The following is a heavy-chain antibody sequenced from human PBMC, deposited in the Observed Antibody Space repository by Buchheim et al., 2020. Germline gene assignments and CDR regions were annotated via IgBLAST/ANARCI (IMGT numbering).Heavy chain of an antibody. CDR3: AREHRVVGRKEGNWFDP. Sequence: QVQLQESGPGLVKPSQTLSLTCTVSGGSISSGDYYWSWIRQPPGKGLEWIGYIYYSGSTYYYPSLKSRVTISVDTSTLQFSLKLSSVTAADTAVYYCAREHRVVGRKEGNWFDPWGQGTL. CDR2: IYYSGST. D-gene: IGHD2-21*01. V-gene: IGHV4-30-4*01. CDR1: GGSISSGDYY. J-gene: IGHJ5*02.